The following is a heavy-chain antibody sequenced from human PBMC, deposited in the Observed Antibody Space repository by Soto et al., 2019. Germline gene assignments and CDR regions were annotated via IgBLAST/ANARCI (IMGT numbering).Heavy chain of an antibody. CDR3: ARQIYDSDTGPNFQYYFDS. D-gene: IGHD3-22*01. CDR2: IDPSDSQT. Sequence: GESLKISCKGSGYSFAGYWITWLRQKPGKGLEWMGRIDPSDSQTYYSPSFRGHVTISVTKSITTVFLQWSSLRASDTAMYYCARQIYDSDTGPNFQYYFDSWGQGTPVTVSS. J-gene: IGHJ4*02. CDR1: GYSFAGYW. V-gene: IGHV5-10-1*01.